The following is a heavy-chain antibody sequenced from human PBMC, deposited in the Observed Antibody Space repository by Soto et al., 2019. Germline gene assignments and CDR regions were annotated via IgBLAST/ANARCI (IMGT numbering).Heavy chain of an antibody. J-gene: IGHJ4*02. D-gene: IGHD3-10*01. V-gene: IGHV4-31*03. CDR3: ARERPLLVGGGRIDYFDY. CDR1: GGSISSGGYY. Sequence: SETLSLTCTVSGGSISSGGYYWSWIRQHPGKGLEWTGYIYYSGSTYYNPSLKSRVTISVDTSKNQFSLKLSSVTAADTAVYYCARERPLLVGGGRIDYFDYWGQGTLVTVSS. CDR2: IYYSGST.